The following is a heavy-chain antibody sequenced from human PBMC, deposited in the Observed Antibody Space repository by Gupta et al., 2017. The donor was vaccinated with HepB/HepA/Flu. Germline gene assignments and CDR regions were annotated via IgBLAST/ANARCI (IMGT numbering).Heavy chain of an antibody. CDR2: IDYFGRT. J-gene: IGHJ5*01. Sequence: LHLQESGPGLVKPSETLSLTCAVSGGSIDNNNYYWDWIRQSPGKALEWIGSIDYFGRTYYNPSLDRRFTISVDTSRDHFYLEVNSGTASDTAIYYWARRHWGSRPEPFESWGQGTLVRVSS. CDR3: ARRHWGSRPEPFES. V-gene: IGHV4-39*02. CDR1: GGSIDNNNYY. D-gene: IGHD3-16*01.